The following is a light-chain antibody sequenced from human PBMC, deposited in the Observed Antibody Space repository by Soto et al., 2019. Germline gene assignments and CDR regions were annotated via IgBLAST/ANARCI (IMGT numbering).Light chain of an antibody. V-gene: IGKV1-17*01. Sequence: DIQMTQSPSSLSASVGDRVTITCRASQGIRSDLGWYQQKPGKAPKRLIYSASSLQSGIPSRYSGSGSGTECTLTISSLQPEDFATYYCLQHNSYPPTYGGGTKVEIK. CDR3: LQHNSYPPT. CDR2: SAS. CDR1: QGIRSD. J-gene: IGKJ4*01.